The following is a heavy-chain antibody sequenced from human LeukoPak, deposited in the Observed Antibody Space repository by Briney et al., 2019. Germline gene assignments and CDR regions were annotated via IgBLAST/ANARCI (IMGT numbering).Heavy chain of an antibody. Sequence: PSVKVSCKASGYTFTTYGINWVRQAAGHGLKWLGWISAYSGHTTYAQKFHGRVAVTRDTSTTTVYMEMRSLRSDDAAVFYCARDYDDDSRCFGYWGQGTLVTVPS. D-gene: IGHD5-12*01. J-gene: IGHJ4*02. CDR1: GYTFTTYG. CDR3: ARDYDDDSRCFGY. CDR2: ISAYSGHT. V-gene: IGHV1-18*01.